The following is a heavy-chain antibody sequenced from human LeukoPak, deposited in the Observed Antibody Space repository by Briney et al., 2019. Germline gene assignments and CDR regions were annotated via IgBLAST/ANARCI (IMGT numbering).Heavy chain of an antibody. D-gene: IGHD3-9*01. J-gene: IGHJ4*02. CDR2: IKQDGSEK. CDR3: ARDFDGSVGLRYFDWSPRESEN. CDR1: GFTFSDAW. V-gene: IGHV3-7*01. Sequence: PGGSLRLSCTASGFTFSDAWMSWVRQAPGKGLEWVANIKQDGSEKYYVDSVKGRFTISRDNAKNSLYLQMNSLRAEDTAVYYCARDFDGSVGLRYFDWSPRESENWGQGTLVTVSS.